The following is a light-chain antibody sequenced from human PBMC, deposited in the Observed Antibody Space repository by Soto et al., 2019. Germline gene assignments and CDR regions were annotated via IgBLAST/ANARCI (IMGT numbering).Light chain of an antibody. CDR3: QQYGSSPPSLT. CDR1: QSVSSSY. CDR2: GAS. Sequence: EIVLTQSPGTLSLSPGERATHSCRASQSVSSSYLAWYQQKPDQAPRLLIYGASSRATGIPDRFSGSGSGTDFTLTISRLEPEDFAVYYCQQYGSSPPSLTFGGGTKVDIK. V-gene: IGKV3-20*01. J-gene: IGKJ4*01.